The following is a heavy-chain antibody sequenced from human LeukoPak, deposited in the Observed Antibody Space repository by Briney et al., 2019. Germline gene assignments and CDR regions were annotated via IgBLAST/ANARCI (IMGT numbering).Heavy chain of an antibody. CDR2: ISYDGSNK. CDR1: GFTFSSYG. J-gene: IGHJ6*02. D-gene: IGHD6-19*01. V-gene: IGHV3-30*18. Sequence: GGSLRLSCAASGFTFSSYGMHWVRQAPGKGLEWVAVISYDGSNKYYADSVKGRFTISRDNSKNTLYLQMNSLRAEDTAVYYCAKEYSSGWTLYYYYYGMDVWGQGTTVTVSS. CDR3: AKEYSSGWTLYYYYYGMDV.